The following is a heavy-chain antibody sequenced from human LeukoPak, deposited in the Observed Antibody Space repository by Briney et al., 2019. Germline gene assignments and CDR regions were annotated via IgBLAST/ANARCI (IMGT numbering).Heavy chain of an antibody. J-gene: IGHJ4*02. CDR1: GFTFSSYW. D-gene: IGHD3-10*01. CDR2: IKQDGSEK. Sequence: QPGRSLRLYCAASGFTFSSYWMSWVRQAPGKGLEWVANIKQDGSEKYYVDSVKGRFTISRDNAKNSLYLQMNSLRAEDTAVYYCARDATLLLWFGELVFDYWGQGTLVTVSS. V-gene: IGHV3-7*03. CDR3: ARDATLLLWFGELVFDY.